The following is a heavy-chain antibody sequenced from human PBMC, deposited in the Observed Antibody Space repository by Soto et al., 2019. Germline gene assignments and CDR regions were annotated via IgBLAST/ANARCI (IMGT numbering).Heavy chain of an antibody. CDR1: GYSVSSYG. Sequence: QAQLVQSGGEVKKPGDSVKVSCKASGYSVSSYGITWVRQAPGQGLEWLGWISPYNDDTKYAQRLPGRVTMTTDTSTRSAHMDIRGLRSDDTAIYYCARGGYYDSSGARNYHYYGMDVWGQGTTVTVSS. J-gene: IGHJ6*02. D-gene: IGHD3-22*01. V-gene: IGHV1-18*01. CDR2: ISPYNDDT. CDR3: ARGGYYDSSGARNYHYYGMDV.